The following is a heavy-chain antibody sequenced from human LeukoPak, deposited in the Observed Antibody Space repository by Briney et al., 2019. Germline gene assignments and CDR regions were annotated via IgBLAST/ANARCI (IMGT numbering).Heavy chain of an antibody. Sequence: PSETLSLTCTVSSGSISNYYCSWIRRPPGKGLEWIGYVYNSGTTNYNLSLKSRVTMSVDTSKNQFSLKLASVTAADTAIYYCAKGAGGFSYYNWFDPWGQGTLVTVSS. J-gene: IGHJ5*02. V-gene: IGHV4-59*12. D-gene: IGHD5-18*01. CDR1: SGSISNYY. CDR2: VYNSGTT. CDR3: AKGAGGFSYYNWFDP.